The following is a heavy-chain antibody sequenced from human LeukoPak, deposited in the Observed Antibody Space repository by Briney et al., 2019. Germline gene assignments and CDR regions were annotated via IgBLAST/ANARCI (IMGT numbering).Heavy chain of an antibody. D-gene: IGHD6-19*01. CDR2: IDWDDDK. J-gene: IGHJ5*02. V-gene: IGHV2-70*11. CDR1: GFSLSTSGMC. Sequence: SGPTLVNPTQTLTLTCTFSGFSLSTSGMCVSWIRQPPGKALEWLARIDWDDDKYYSTSLKTRLTISKDTSKNQVDLTMTNMDPVDTATYYCARCAVAGTGGWFDPWGQGTLVTVSS. CDR3: ARCAVAGTGGWFDP.